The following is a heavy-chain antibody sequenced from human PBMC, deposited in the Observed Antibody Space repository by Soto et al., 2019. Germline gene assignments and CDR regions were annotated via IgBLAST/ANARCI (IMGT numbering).Heavy chain of an antibody. V-gene: IGHV3-23*01. Sequence: PGGSLRLSCAASGFTFSSYAMKWVRQAPGKGLEWVSLIGGSGTPTYYADSVKGRFTISRDNSGNTLFLEMYSLRAEDTAVYYCARYIPGVRYYGMDVWGQGTTVTVSS. D-gene: IGHD2-2*01. CDR3: ARYIPGVRYYGMDV. J-gene: IGHJ6*02. CDR1: GFTFSSYA. CDR2: IGGSGTPT.